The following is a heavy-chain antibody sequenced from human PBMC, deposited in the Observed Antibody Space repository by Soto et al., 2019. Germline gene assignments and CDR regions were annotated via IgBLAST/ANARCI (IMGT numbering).Heavy chain of an antibody. CDR3: ARVGSGSSSWYGQYYYYMDV. D-gene: IGHD6-13*01. CDR2: ISHDGNNK. J-gene: IGHJ6*03. CDR1: GFTFNRHP. V-gene: IGHV3-30*04. Sequence: GGSLRLSCAASGFTFNRHPLHWVRQAPGKGLEWVAVISHDGNNKYYADSVKGRFTISRDNSKNTLYLQMNSLRAEDTAVYYCARVGSGSSSWYGQYYYYMDVWGKGTTVTVSS.